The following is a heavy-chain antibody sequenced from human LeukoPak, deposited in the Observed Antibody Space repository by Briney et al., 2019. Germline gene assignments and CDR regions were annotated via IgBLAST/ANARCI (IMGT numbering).Heavy chain of an antibody. CDR3: ATGTSVWYYFDY. Sequence: GGSLRLSCAASGFTFSSYAMSWVRQAPRKGLEWVSSISGSGDYTEYADSVKGRFTISRDDSRNTLSLQMNSLRADDTAVYYCATGTSVWYYFDYWGQGTLVTVSS. V-gene: IGHV3-23*01. CDR2: ISGSGDYT. J-gene: IGHJ4*02. CDR1: GFTFSSYA. D-gene: IGHD6-19*01.